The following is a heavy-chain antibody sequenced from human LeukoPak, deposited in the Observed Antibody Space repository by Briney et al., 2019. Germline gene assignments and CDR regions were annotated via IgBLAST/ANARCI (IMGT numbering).Heavy chain of an antibody. V-gene: IGHV1-18*01. CDR1: GYTFTSYG. Sequence: ASVKVSCKASGYTFTSYGISWVRQAPGQGLEWMGWISAYNGNTNYAQKLLGRVTMTTDTSTSTAYMELRSLRSDDTAVYYCAILGGTVTSAPDYFDYWGQGTLVTVSS. J-gene: IGHJ4*02. D-gene: IGHD4-17*01. CDR2: ISAYNGNT. CDR3: AILGGTVTSAPDYFDY.